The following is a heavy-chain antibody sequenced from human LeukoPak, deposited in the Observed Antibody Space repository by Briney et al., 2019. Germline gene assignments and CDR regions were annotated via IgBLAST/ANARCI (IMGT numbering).Heavy chain of an antibody. J-gene: IGHJ5*02. D-gene: IGHD2-2*01. CDR1: GGSFSGYY. Sequence: SETLSLTCAVSGGSFSGYYWSWIRQPPGKGLEWIGEINHSGSTNYNPSLKRRVTISVDTSKNQFSLKLSSVTAADTAVYYCASRGISVVVPAASGRRNWFDPWGQGTLVTVSS. V-gene: IGHV4-34*01. CDR2: INHSGST. CDR3: ASRGISVVVPAASGRRNWFDP.